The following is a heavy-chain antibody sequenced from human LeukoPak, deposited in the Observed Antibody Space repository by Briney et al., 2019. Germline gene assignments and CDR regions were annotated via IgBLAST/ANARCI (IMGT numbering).Heavy chain of an antibody. D-gene: IGHD3-9*01. V-gene: IGHV4-39*01. Sequence: SETLSLTCTVSGGSISSSNYYWGWIRQPPGKGLEWIGSIYYSGSTYYNPSLKSRVTISVDTSKNQFSLKLSSVTAADAAVYHCARQSYDILTGYYYYFDYWGQGTLVTVSS. J-gene: IGHJ4*02. CDR2: IYYSGST. CDR3: ARQSYDILTGYYYYFDY. CDR1: GGSISSSNYY.